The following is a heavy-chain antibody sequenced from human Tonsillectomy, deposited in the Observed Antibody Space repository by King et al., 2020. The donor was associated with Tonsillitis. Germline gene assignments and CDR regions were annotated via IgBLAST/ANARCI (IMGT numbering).Heavy chain of an antibody. J-gene: IGHJ3*02. CDR2: ISGSGGST. CDR3: AKVYDSSGYFYLYAFDI. D-gene: IGHD3-22*01. V-gene: IGHV3-23*04. CDR1: GFRFSIYA. Sequence: VQLVESGGGLVQPGGSLRLSCAASGFRFSIYAMSWVRQAPGKGLEWVSVISGSGGSTYYADSVKGRFTISRDNSKNTLYLQMNSLRAEDTAVYYCAKVYDSSGYFYLYAFDIWGQGTMVTVSS.